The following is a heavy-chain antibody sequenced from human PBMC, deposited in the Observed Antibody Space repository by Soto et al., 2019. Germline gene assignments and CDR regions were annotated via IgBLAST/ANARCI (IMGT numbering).Heavy chain of an antibody. CDR2: IWYDGSNK. CDR3: AREIWGGYSYGYPIVKGPDY. J-gene: IGHJ4*02. D-gene: IGHD5-18*01. CDR1: GFTFSSYG. V-gene: IGHV3-33*01. Sequence: PGGSLRLSCAASGFTFSSYGMHWVRQAPGKGLEWVAVIWYDGSNKYYADSVKGRFTISRDNSKNTLYLQMNSLRAEDTAVYYCAREIWGGYSYGYPIVKGPDYWGQGTLVTVSS.